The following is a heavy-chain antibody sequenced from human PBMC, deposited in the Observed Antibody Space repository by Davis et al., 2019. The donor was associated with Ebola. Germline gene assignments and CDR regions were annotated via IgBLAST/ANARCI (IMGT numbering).Heavy chain of an antibody. CDR1: GGSFSGYY. Sequence: SETLSLTCAVYGGSFSGYYWSWIRQPPGKGLEWIGSIYYSGSTYYNPSLKSRVTISVDTSKNQFSLKLSSVTAADTAVYYCARNRNLWLRGYFDLWGRGTLVTVSS. CDR3: ARNRNLWLRGYFDL. J-gene: IGHJ2*01. CDR2: IYYSGST. V-gene: IGHV4-59*05. D-gene: IGHD5-18*01.